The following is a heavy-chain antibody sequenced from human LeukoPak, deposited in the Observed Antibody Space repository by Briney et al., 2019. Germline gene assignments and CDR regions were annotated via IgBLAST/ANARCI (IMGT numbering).Heavy chain of an antibody. J-gene: IGHJ4*02. CDR1: GGSISSYY. Sequence: SETLSLTCTVSGGSISSYYWSWIRQPPGKGLEWVGSIYYGGTTYSNPSLMSRVTISVDTSRTQFSLRLSSVTAADTAVYYCARRSHCTSATCQPHWGQGTLVTVSS. D-gene: IGHD2-8*02. V-gene: IGHV4-39*01. CDR3: ARRSHCTSATCQPH. CDR2: IYYGGTT.